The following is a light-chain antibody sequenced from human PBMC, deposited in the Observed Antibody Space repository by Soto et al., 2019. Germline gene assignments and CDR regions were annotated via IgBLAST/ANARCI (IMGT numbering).Light chain of an antibody. V-gene: IGKV3-11*01. CDR2: DSS. J-gene: IGKJ1*01. CDR1: QSVSSY. CDR3: QQRSNWPTT. Sequence: IVLTQSPATLSLSPGKRATLSCRASQSVSSYLAWYQQKPGQAPRVLIYDSSNRATGIPARFSGSGSGTDFALTINSLEPEDFAVYYCQQRSNWPTTFGQGTKVDIK.